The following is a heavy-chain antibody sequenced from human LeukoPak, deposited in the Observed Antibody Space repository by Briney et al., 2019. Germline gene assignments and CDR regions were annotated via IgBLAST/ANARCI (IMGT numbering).Heavy chain of an antibody. D-gene: IGHD5-24*01. CDR1: GFTFDDYA. CDR3: AKARLMAAPFYYYGMDV. Sequence: GGSLRLSCAASGFTFDDYAMHWVRQAPGKGLEWVSGISWNSGSIGYADSVRGRFTISRDNAKNSLYLQMNSLRGEDTALYYCAKARLMAAPFYYYGMDVWGPGTTVTVSS. V-gene: IGHV3-9*01. CDR2: ISWNSGSI. J-gene: IGHJ6*02.